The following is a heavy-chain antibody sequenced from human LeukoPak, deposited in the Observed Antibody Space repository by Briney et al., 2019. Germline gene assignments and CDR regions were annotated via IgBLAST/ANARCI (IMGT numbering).Heavy chain of an antibody. CDR1: GYTFTSYA. J-gene: IGHJ4*02. CDR3: ARGGERRWLLWSSEQLDY. CDR2: INTNTGNP. Sequence: ASVKVSCKASGYTFTSYAMNWVRQTPGQGLEWMGWINTNTGNPTYAQGFTGRFVFSLDTSVSTAYLQISSLKAEDTAVYYCARGGERRWLLWSSEQLDYWGQGTLVTVSS. D-gene: IGHD3-3*01. V-gene: IGHV7-4-1*02.